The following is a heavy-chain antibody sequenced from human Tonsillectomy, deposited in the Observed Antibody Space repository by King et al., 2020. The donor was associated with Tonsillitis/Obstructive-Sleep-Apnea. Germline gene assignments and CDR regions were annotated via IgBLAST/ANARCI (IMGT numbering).Heavy chain of an antibody. Sequence: VQLQQWGAGLLKPSETLSLTCAVYGGSFSGYYWSWIRQPPGKGLEWIGEINHSGSTNYNPSLKSRLIISVATSKNQFSLKLSSVTAADTAVYYCARVYGDYVRYYFDYWGQGTLVTVSS. CDR3: ARVYGDYVRYYFDY. CDR2: INHSGST. D-gene: IGHD4-17*01. V-gene: IGHV4-34*01. CDR1: GGSFSGYY. J-gene: IGHJ4*02.